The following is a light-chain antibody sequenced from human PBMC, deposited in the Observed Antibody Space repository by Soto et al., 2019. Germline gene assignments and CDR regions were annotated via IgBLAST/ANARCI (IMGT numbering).Light chain of an antibody. CDR1: QSLLHSNGYNY. Sequence: IVMSQSALSLPVTPRKPASISCRSSQSLLHSNGYNYLDWYLQKPGQSPQLLIYLGSNRSSGVPDRFSGSGSGTDFTLKISRVEAEDVGVYYCMQALQTPLTFGGGTKVDIK. CDR3: MQALQTPLT. CDR2: LGS. V-gene: IGKV2-28*01. J-gene: IGKJ4*01.